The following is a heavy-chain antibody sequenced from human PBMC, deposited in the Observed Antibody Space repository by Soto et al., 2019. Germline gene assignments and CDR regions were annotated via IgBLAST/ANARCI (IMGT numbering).Heavy chain of an antibody. Sequence: PGGSLRLSCAASGFTFSSYGMHWVRQAPGKGLEWVAVISYDGSNKYYADSVKGRFTISRDNSKNTLYLQMNSLRAEDTAVYYWAKGPSLAVTYFDYWGQATLVSVSS. CDR1: GFTFSSYG. CDR2: ISYDGSNK. J-gene: IGHJ4*02. D-gene: IGHD4-17*01. V-gene: IGHV3-30*18. CDR3: AKGPSLAVTYFDY.